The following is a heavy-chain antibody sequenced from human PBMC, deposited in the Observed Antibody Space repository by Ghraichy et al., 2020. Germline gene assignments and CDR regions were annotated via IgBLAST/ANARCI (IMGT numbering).Heavy chain of an antibody. V-gene: IGHV4-59*01. CDR1: GGSISSYY. D-gene: IGHD3-16*01. Sequence: ESLNISCTVSGGSISSYYWSWIRQPPGMGLEWIGYIYYSGNTNYNTSLKSRVTISVDTSKNQFFLKLSSVTAADTAVYYCARCQRGGVYYYGMDVWGQGATVTVSS. CDR3: ARCQRGGVYYYGMDV. CDR2: IYYSGNT. J-gene: IGHJ6*02.